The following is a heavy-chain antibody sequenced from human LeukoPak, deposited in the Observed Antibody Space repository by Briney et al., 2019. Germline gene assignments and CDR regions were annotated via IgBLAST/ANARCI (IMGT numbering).Heavy chain of an antibody. CDR2: MYYSGTP. J-gene: IGHJ4*02. CDR1: GFTFSSYS. CDR3: ARDSSGFGSLPGY. V-gene: IGHV4-39*07. Sequence: PGGSLRLSCAASGFTFSSYSMNWVRQAPGQGLEWIGSMYYSGTPYYNPSLKSRVTISLDTSKNQFSLKLSSVTAADTAVYYCARDSSGFGSLPGYWGQGTLVTVSS. D-gene: IGHD3-22*01.